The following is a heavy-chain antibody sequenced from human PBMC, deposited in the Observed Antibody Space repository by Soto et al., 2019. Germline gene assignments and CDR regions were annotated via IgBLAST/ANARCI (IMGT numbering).Heavy chain of an antibody. V-gene: IGHV3-30*04. CDR3: AGAQYGQYHYFDY. J-gene: IGHJ4*02. Sequence: GGSLRLSCVASGFTFNNYAMHWVRQAPGKGLEWVAFISSDGRNTYYADSVMGRFTISRDNSKNTLYVQMNSLRAEDTAVYYCAGAQYGQYHYFDYWGRGMLVTVSS. D-gene: IGHD4-4*01. CDR1: GFTFNNYA. CDR2: ISSDGRNT.